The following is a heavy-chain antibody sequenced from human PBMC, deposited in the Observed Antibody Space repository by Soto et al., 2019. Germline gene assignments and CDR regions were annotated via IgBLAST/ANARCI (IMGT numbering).Heavy chain of an antibody. CDR1: GFTFSSYA. CDR3: AKRQYYDFWSGYPPPRYYYYGMDV. J-gene: IGHJ6*02. D-gene: IGHD3-3*01. V-gene: IGHV3-23*01. CDR2: ISGSGGST. Sequence: GGSLRLSCAASGFTFSSYAMSWVRQAPGKGLEWVSAISGSGGSTYYADSVKGRFTISRDNSKNTLYLQMNSLRAEDTAVYYCAKRQYYDFWSGYPPPRYYYYGMDVWGQGTTVTVSS.